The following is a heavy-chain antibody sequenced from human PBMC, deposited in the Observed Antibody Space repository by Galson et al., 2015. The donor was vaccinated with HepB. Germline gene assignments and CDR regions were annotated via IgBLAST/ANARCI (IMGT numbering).Heavy chain of an antibody. CDR2: ISAYNGNT. Sequence: SVKVSCKASGYTFTSDGISWVRQAPGQGLEWMGWISAYNGNTNYAQKLQGRVTMTTDTSTSTAYMELRSLRSDDTAVYYCARGGDCSSTSCHEAYYYGMDVWGQGTTVTVSS. J-gene: IGHJ6*02. V-gene: IGHV1-18*04. CDR1: GYTFTSDG. D-gene: IGHD2-2*01. CDR3: ARGGDCSSTSCHEAYYYGMDV.